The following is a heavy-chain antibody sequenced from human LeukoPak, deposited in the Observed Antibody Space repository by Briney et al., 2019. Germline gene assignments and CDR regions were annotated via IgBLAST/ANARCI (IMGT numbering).Heavy chain of an antibody. V-gene: IGHV3-74*01. CDR3: ARDWVAWTHDY. D-gene: IGHD3/OR15-3a*01. J-gene: IGHJ4*02. CDR1: GFIFSDHW. Sequence: PGGSLRLSCAASGFIFSDHWMHWVRQAPGKGLVWLSRINNDGSSTIYADSVKGRFTFSRDNAKNSLYLQMNSLRAEDTAVYYCARDWVAWTHDYWGQGTLVTVSS. CDR2: INNDGSST.